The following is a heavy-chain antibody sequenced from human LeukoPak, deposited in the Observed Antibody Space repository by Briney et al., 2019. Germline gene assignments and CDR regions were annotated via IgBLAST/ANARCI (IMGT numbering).Heavy chain of an antibody. D-gene: IGHD4-17*01. CDR2: IIPIFGTA. J-gene: IGHJ3*02. Sequence: ASVKVSCEASGGTFSSYAISWVRQAPGQGLEWMGGIIPIFGTANYAQKFQGRVTITTDESTSTAYMELSSLRSEDTAVYYCASRYEATVTNDGDAFDIWGQGTMVTVSS. CDR1: GGTFSSYA. CDR3: ASRYEATVTNDGDAFDI. V-gene: IGHV1-69*05.